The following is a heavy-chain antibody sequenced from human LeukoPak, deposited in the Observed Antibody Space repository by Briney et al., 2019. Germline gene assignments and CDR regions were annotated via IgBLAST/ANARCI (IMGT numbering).Heavy chain of an antibody. V-gene: IGHV3-49*04. CDR2: IRSKAYGGTT. Sequence: GGSLRLSCTASGFTFGDYAMSWVRQAPGKGLEWVGFIRSKAYGGTTEYAASVKGRFTISRDDSKSIAYLQMNSLKTEDTAVYYCTVLNYYDSSGYSPYYYYYYMDVWGKGTTVTV. J-gene: IGHJ6*03. CDR1: GFTFGDYA. D-gene: IGHD3-22*01. CDR3: TVLNYYDSSGYSPYYYYYYMDV.